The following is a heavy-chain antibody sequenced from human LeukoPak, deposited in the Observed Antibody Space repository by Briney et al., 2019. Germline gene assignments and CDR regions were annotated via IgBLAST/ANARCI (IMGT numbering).Heavy chain of an antibody. V-gene: IGHV3-53*01. Sequence: GGSLRLSCAASGFTVSSSYMGWVRQAPGKGLEWVSVIYSDGNTFYADSVKGRFTISRDNSKSTLYLQMNTLRAEDTAVYYCAKRIAAAGPYFDYWGQGTLVTVSS. CDR3: AKRIAAAGPYFDY. J-gene: IGHJ4*02. D-gene: IGHD6-13*01. CDR1: GFTVSSSY. CDR2: IYSDGNT.